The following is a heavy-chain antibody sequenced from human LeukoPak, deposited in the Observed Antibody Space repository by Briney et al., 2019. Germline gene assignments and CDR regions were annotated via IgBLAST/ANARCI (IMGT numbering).Heavy chain of an antibody. CDR3: ARDKGSGSSGYFFFDY. D-gene: IGHD3-22*01. Sequence: SVKVSCKASGGTFSSYAISWVRQAPGQGLEWMGRIIPIFGTANYAQKFQGRVTITTDESTSTAYMELSSLRSENTAVYYCARDKGSGSSGYFFFDYWGQGTLVTVSS. V-gene: IGHV1-69*05. CDR2: IIPIFGTA. J-gene: IGHJ4*02. CDR1: GGTFSSYA.